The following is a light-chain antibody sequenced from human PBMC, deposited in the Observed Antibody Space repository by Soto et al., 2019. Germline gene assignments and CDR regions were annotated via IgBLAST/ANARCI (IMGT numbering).Light chain of an antibody. CDR2: AAS. CDR3: QQSNSIPYT. V-gene: IGKV1-39*01. CDR1: QSISNF. J-gene: IGKJ2*01. Sequence: DIQMTQSPSSLSASVGDRVAITCRAGQSISNFVNWYQQKPGTAPKLLIYAASRLQSDVPSRFSGSGSGTAFTLTINSLQPEDVATYYCQQSNSIPYTFGQGTKLEI.